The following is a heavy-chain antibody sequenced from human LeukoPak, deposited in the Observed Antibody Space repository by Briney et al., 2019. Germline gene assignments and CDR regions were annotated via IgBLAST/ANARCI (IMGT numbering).Heavy chain of an antibody. V-gene: IGHV3-23*01. Sequence: GGSLRLSCAVSGFTFSSYAMSWVRQAPGKGLEWVSAISGSGGSTYYADSVKGRFTISRDNSKNTLYLQMNSLRAEDTAVYYCAKVTGGGWYRDAFDIWGQGTMVTVSS. J-gene: IGHJ3*02. CDR1: GFTFSSYA. D-gene: IGHD6-19*01. CDR3: AKVTGGGWYRDAFDI. CDR2: ISGSGGST.